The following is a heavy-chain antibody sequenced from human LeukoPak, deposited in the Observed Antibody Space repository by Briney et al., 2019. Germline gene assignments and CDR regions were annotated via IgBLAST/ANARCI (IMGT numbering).Heavy chain of an antibody. CDR3: ARASHNYYGSGSYEDY. V-gene: IGHV1-69*05. D-gene: IGHD3-10*01. J-gene: IGHJ4*02. Sequence: SVKVSCKASGGTFSSYAISWVRQAPGQGLEWMGRIIPIFGTANYAQKFQGRVTITTDESTSTAYMELSSLRSEDTAVYYCARASHNYYGSGSYEDYWGQGTLATVSS. CDR1: GGTFSSYA. CDR2: IIPIFGTA.